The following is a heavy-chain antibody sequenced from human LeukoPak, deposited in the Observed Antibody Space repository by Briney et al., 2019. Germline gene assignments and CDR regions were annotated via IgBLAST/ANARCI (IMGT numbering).Heavy chain of an antibody. CDR3: SRLSAMLRGPEPFYYFEY. J-gene: IGHJ4*02. CDR1: GFTFSSYS. D-gene: IGHD3-10*01. Sequence: GGSLRLSCAASGFTFSSYSMNWVRQAPGKGLEWVSYISSSSSTIYYADSVKGRFTISRDNAKNSLFLQMNNLRAEDTAVYYCSRLSAMLRGPEPFYYFEYWGQGILVTVSS. V-gene: IGHV3-48*04. CDR2: ISSSSSTI.